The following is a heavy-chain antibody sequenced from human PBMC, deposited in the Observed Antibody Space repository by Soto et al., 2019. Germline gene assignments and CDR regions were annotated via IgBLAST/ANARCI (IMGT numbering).Heavy chain of an antibody. J-gene: IGHJ3*02. CDR3: AAHITIFGVVIEAFDI. CDR1: VDIVSGNSAA. V-gene: IGHV6-1*01. Sequence: SQTLSLTCAISVDIVSGNSAAWNCIRQSPSRGLEWLGRTYYRSKWYNDYAVSVKSRITINPDTSKNQFSLQLNSATPEDTAVYYCAAHITIFGVVIEAFDIWGQGTMVTVS. D-gene: IGHD3-3*01. CDR2: TYYRSKWYN.